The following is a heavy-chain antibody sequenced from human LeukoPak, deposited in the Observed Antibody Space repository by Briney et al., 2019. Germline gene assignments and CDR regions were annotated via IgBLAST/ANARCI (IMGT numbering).Heavy chain of an antibody. D-gene: IGHD2-21*02. CDR3: AKSGGLVVVTAIPWIWFDP. V-gene: IGHV3-23*01. Sequence: GGSLRLSCPGSGFTFSSYAMNWVRQAPGKGLEWVSTISGSGGSAYYADSVKGRFTISRDNSKNTLYLQMNSLRAEDTAVYYCAKSGGLVVVTAIPWIWFDPWGQGTLVTVSS. J-gene: IGHJ5*02. CDR2: ISGSGGSA. CDR1: GFTFSSYA.